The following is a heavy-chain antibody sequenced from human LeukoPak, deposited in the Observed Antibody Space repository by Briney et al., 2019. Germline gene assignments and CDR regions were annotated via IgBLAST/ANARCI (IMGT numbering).Heavy chain of an antibody. CDR3: ARETHSSSSFYYFDY. CDR2: ISAYNGNT. D-gene: IGHD6-6*01. CDR1: GYTFSSYS. J-gene: IGHJ4*02. Sequence: ASVKVSCKASGYTFSSYSISWVRQAPGQGLEWMGWISAYNGNTNYAQKLQGRVTMTTDTSTSTAYMELRSLRSDDTAVYYCARETHSSSSFYYFDYWGQGTLVTVSS. V-gene: IGHV1-18*01.